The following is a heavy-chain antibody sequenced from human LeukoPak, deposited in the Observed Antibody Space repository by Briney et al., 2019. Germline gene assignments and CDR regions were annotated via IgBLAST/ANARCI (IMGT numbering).Heavy chain of an antibody. V-gene: IGHV3-20*04. D-gene: IGHD5-12*01. Sequence: GGSLRLSCAASGFTFDDYGMSWVRHAPGKGLEWVSGIDRNGDSTGYADSVEGRFTISRDNAKNSLYLQMDSLRAEDTAVYYCARMGYSGYDVLDYWGQGTLVTVSS. CDR3: ARMGYSGYDVLDY. CDR2: IDRNGDST. J-gene: IGHJ4*02. CDR1: GFTFDDYG.